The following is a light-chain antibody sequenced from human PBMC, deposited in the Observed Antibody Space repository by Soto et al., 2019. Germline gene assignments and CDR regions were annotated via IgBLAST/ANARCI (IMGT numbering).Light chain of an antibody. J-gene: IGKJ1*01. Sequence: DIQMTQSPSTLSASVGDRVTITCRASQTISSWLAWYQQKPGQAHKXLIYKASTLESGVPSRFSGSGSGTELTLTISSLQPDDFETYYCQQYNSYPWTFGQGTKVDIK. CDR3: QQYNSYPWT. CDR2: KAS. CDR1: QTISSW. V-gene: IGKV1-5*03.